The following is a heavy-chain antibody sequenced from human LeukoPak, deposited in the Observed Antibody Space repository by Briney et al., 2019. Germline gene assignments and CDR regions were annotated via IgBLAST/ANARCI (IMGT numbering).Heavy chain of an antibody. J-gene: IGHJ4*02. V-gene: IGHV1-2*02. D-gene: IGHD1-26*01. CDR1: GYTFTGYY. Sequence: GASVKVFCKASGYTFTGYYMHWVRQAPGQGLEWMGWINPNSGGTNYAQKFQGRVTMTRDTSISTAYMELSRLRSDDTAVYYCARDGVGAIRDTTDHWGQGTLVTVSS. CDR2: INPNSGGT. CDR3: ARDGVGAIRDTTDH.